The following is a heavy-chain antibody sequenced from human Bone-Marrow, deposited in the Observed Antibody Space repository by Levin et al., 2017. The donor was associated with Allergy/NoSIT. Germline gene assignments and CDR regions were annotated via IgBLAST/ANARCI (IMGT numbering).Heavy chain of an antibody. CDR2: IKQDGSEK. V-gene: IGHV3-7*01. D-gene: IGHD6-19*01. CDR3: GAGGGWVFDR. J-gene: IGHJ5*02. CDR1: GLTFSAYW. Sequence: SCAASGLTFSAYWMTWVRQAPGKGLEWVANIKQDGSEKYYVDSVKGRFTISRDNAKNSVYLQMNSLRVEDTAVYYCGAGGGWVFDRWGQGTLVTVSS.